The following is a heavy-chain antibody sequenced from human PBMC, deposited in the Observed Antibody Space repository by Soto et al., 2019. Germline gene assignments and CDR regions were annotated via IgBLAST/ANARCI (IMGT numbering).Heavy chain of an antibody. CDR2: FDPEDGET. J-gene: IGHJ5*02. Sequence: ASVKVSWKVSGYTLTELSMHWVRQAPGKGLEWMGGFDPEDGETIYAQKFQGRVTMTEDTSTDTAYMELSSLRSEDTAVYYCATWQNVVVVPAALYNWFDPWGQGTLVTVSS. D-gene: IGHD2-2*01. V-gene: IGHV1-24*01. CDR3: ATWQNVVVVPAALYNWFDP. CDR1: GYTLTELS.